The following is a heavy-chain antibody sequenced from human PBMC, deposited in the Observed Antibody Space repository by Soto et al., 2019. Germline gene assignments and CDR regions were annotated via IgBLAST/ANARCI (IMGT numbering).Heavy chain of an antibody. D-gene: IGHD3-22*01. CDR1: GFTFRNYA. V-gene: IGHV3-30-3*01. Sequence: GGSLRLPCAASGFTFRNYAMHWVRQAPGKGLEWVAVISYDGSNKYYADSVKGRFTISRDNSKNTLYLQMNSLRAEDTAVYYCARAHDSSGYYMFSIGYWVQGTLVTVSS. CDR2: ISYDGSNK. J-gene: IGHJ4*02. CDR3: ARAHDSSGYYMFSIGY.